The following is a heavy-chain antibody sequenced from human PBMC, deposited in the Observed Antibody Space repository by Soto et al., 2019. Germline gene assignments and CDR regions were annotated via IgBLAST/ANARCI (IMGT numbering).Heavy chain of an antibody. V-gene: IGHV3-11*01. J-gene: IGHJ6*02. CDR1: RFRFSDYY. Sequence: KPGGSLRLSCEASRFRFSDYYMSWVRQAPGKGLEWVSFISSSGTTIYYADSVKGRFTISRDNAKNSLFLQMNSLRVEDTAVYYWARSEGNYYYYGMDVWGQGTTVTVSS. CDR2: ISSSGTTI. CDR3: ARSEGNYYYYGMDV.